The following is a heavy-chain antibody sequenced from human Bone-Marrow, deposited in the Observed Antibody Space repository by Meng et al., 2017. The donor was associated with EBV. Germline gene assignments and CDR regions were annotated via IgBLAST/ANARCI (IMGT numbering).Heavy chain of an antibody. Sequence: QLQESGPGLVKPSETLFLTCTVSGGSISSYYWSWIRQPPGKGLEWIGYIYYSGSTNYNPSLKSRVTISVDTSKNQFSLKLSSVTAADTAVYYCARSAHTEGWFDPWGQGTLVTVSS. J-gene: IGHJ5*02. V-gene: IGHV4-59*01. CDR2: IYYSGST. CDR3: ARSAHTEGWFDP. CDR1: GGSISSYY.